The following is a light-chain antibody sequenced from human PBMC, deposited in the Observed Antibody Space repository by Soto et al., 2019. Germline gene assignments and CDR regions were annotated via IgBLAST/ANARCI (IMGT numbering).Light chain of an antibody. Sequence: EIVLTESPAALSSSPGERXTLXXXASQSVSSYLAWYQXTTGQXXRXXIYDASNRATGIPARFSGIVYGTDGTLNISSLEPEDGPVYDGQQRSHWPQTFGQGTKVDI. CDR2: DAS. CDR1: QSVSSY. V-gene: IGKV3-11*01. CDR3: QQRSHWPQT. J-gene: IGKJ1*01.